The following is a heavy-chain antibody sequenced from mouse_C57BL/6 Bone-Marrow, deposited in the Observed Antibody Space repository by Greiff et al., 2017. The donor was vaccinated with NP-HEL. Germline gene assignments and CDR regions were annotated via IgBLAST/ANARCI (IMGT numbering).Heavy chain of an antibody. CDR2: IDPSDSYT. Sequence: QVQLQQSGAELVKPGASVKLSCKASGYTFTSYWMQWVKQRPGQGLEWIGEIDPSDSYTNYNQKFKGKATLTVDTSSSTAYMQLSSLTSEDSAVYYCARLCYYGSSLDYWGQGTTLTVSS. J-gene: IGHJ2*01. D-gene: IGHD1-1*01. V-gene: IGHV1-50*01. CDR3: ARLCYYGSSLDY. CDR1: GYTFTSYW.